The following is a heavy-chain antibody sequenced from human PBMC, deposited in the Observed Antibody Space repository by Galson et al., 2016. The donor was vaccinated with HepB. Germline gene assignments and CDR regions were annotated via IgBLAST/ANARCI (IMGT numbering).Heavy chain of an antibody. CDR1: GFTFSNYA. CDR2: ITSNGGST. J-gene: IGHJ4*02. Sequence: SLRLSCAASGFTFSNYAMHWVRQAPGKGLEYVSAITSNGGSTYYADSVKGRFTISRDNSKNTVYLQMSSLRAEDTAMYYCVKGYCGSTTYPRSIYFDYWGQGTLVTVSS. V-gene: IGHV3-64D*06. D-gene: IGHD2-2*01. CDR3: VKGYCGSTTYPRSIYFDY.